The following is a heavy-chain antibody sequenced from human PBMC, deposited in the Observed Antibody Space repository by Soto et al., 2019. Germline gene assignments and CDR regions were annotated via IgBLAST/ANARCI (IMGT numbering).Heavy chain of an antibody. D-gene: IGHD3-22*01. J-gene: IGHJ5*02. Sequence: SHRLSSTAAGLTCVDYAMSWFRQATGKGLEWVGFIRSKAYGGTTEYAASVKGRFTISRDDSKSIAYLQMNSLKTEDTAVYYCTKVRADYYDSSGPDPWGQGTLVTVSS. V-gene: IGHV3-49*03. CDR1: GLTCVDYA. CDR3: TKVRADYYDSSGPDP. CDR2: IRSKAYGGTT.